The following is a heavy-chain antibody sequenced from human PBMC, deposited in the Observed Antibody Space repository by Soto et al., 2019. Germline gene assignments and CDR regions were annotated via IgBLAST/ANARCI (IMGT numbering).Heavy chain of an antibody. CDR2: ISGSGGST. J-gene: IGHJ4*02. Sequence: EVQLLESGGGLVQPGGSLRLSCAASGFTFSSYAMSWVRQAPGKGLEWVSAISGSGGSTYYADSVKGRFTISRDNSKNTLYLQMNSLRAEDTAVYYCAKDQGWVVVVVAGFDYWGQGTLVTVSS. CDR1: GFTFSSYA. V-gene: IGHV3-23*01. CDR3: AKDQGWVVVVVAGFDY. D-gene: IGHD2-15*01.